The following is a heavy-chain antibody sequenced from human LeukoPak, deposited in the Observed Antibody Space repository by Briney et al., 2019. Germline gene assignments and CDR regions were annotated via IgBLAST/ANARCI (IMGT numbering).Heavy chain of an antibody. Sequence: SETLSLTCTVSGYSISSGYYWGWIRQPPGKGLEWIGSIYHSGSTYYNPSLKSRVTISVDTSKNQFSLKLSSVTAADTAVYYCARGSPGGYDILTGYHPTYYFDYWGQGTLVTVSS. CDR3: ARGSPGGYDILTGYHPTYYFDY. J-gene: IGHJ4*02. V-gene: IGHV4-38-2*02. CDR1: GYSISSGYY. CDR2: IYHSGST. D-gene: IGHD3-9*01.